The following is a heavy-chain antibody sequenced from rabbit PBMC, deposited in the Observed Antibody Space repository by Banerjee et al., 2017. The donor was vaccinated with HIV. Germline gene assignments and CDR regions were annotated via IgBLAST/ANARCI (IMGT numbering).Heavy chain of an antibody. V-gene: IGHV1S45*01. CDR2: IYAGSSGST. CDR3: ARDQHYAGYAGYGYAPYGMDL. D-gene: IGHD6-1*01. CDR1: GFDFSNYYM. J-gene: IGHJ6*01. Sequence: QEQLKESGGGLVQPGGSLKLSCKASGFDFSNYYMSWVRQAPGKGLEWIACIYAGSSGSTYYASWAKGRFTISKTSSTTVTLQMTSLTAADTATYFCARDQHYAGYAGYGYAPYGMDLWGPGTLVTVS.